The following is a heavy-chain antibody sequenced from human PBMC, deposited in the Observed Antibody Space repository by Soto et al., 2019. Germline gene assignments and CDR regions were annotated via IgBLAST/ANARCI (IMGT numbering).Heavy chain of an antibody. CDR1: GFTFANFW. CDR2: VTGNGHTI. CDR3: ATAEVDY. J-gene: IGHJ4*02. V-gene: IGHV3-74*01. Sequence: GGSLRLSCAASGFTFANFWMHWIRQAPGKGPEWVSRVTGNGHTIQYADSVKGRFTFSRDNAKNTLYLQMNSLRAEDTAVYYCATAEVDYWGPGTLVTVSS.